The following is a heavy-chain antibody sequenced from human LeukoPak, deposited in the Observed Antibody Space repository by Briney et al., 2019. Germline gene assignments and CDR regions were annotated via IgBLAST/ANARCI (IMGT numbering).Heavy chain of an antibody. J-gene: IGHJ1*01. Sequence: SVKVSLTSSVYSYSSGDFSWVRQASGQGIAWMGLINDDNGNRNYVQELQVRVTMTTDTSTNTAYIELRSLRSDDTAVDYCARDDIRGDWYNHWGQGTLVTVSS. CDR3: ARDDIRGDWYNH. CDR1: VYSYSSGD. D-gene: IGHD6-19*01. CDR2: INDDNGNR. V-gene: IGHV1-18*01.